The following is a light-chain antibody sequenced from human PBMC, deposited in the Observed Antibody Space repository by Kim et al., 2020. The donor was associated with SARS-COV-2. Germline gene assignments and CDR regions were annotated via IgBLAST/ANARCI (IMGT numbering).Light chain of an antibody. CDR1: QSIRSRF. Sequence: PGERATLSCRASQSIRSRFVACYQKKPGQAPRLLNCKGTTRTAGTPDWCGGGWARTDFTLTSSRLEPDYFALYIWQQYGSAPPTFGGGTKLEIK. CDR2: KGT. CDR3: QQYGSAPPT. V-gene: IGKV3-20*01. J-gene: IGKJ4*01.